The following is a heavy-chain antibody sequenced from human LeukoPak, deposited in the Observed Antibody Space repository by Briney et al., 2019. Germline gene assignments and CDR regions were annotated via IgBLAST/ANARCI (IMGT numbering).Heavy chain of an antibody. CDR3: ARDVVGAVAFDI. J-gene: IGHJ3*02. D-gene: IGHD1-26*01. CDR2: ISGSGGST. Sequence: GGSLRLSCAASGFTFSSYAMSWVRQAPGKGLEWVSAISGSGGSTYYADSVKGRFTISRDNSKNTLYLQMNSLRAEDTAVYYCARDVVGAVAFDIWGQGTLVTVSS. CDR1: GFTFSSYA. V-gene: IGHV3-23*01.